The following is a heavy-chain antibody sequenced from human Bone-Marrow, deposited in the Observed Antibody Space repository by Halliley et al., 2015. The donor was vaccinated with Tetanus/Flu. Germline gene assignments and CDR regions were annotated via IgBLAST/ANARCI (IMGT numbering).Heavy chain of an antibody. Sequence: TLSLTCTVSGGSISPYYWSWIRQPPGKGLEWIGYIFYSGNTNYNPSLKSRVTISVDTSKNQFSLRLSSVTPADTAVYYCARSGSGNYEGWLDPWGQGILVTVSS. J-gene: IGHJ5*02. V-gene: IGHV4-59*01. CDR2: IFYSGNT. D-gene: IGHD3-10*01. CDR3: ARSGSGNYEGWLDP. CDR1: GGSISPYY.